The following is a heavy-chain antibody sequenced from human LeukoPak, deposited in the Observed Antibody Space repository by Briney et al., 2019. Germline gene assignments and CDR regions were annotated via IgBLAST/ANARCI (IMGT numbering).Heavy chain of an antibody. Sequence: GGSLRLSCAASGFTFSSYAMHWVRQAPGKGLEWMAVIRYDGSNKYYADSVKGRFTISRDNSKNTLYLQMNSLRAEDTAVYYCARTTEAHSWRTRYYDYYMDVWGKGTTVTVSS. J-gene: IGHJ6*03. CDR2: IRYDGSNK. V-gene: IGHV3-30*04. CDR3: ARTTEAHSWRTRYYDYYMDV. CDR1: GFTFSSYA. D-gene: IGHD6-13*01.